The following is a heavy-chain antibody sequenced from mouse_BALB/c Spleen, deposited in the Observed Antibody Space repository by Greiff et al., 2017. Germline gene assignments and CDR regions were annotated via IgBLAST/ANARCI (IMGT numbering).Heavy chain of an antibody. CDR2: ISYDGSN. Sequence: EVKLMESGPGLVKPSQSLSLTCSVTGYSITSGYYWNWIRQFPGNKLEWMGYISYDGSNNYNPSLKNRISITRDTSKNQFFLKLNSVTTEDTATYYCARGTMITTGFAYWGQGTLVTVSA. D-gene: IGHD2-4*01. CDR1: GYSITSGYY. CDR3: ARGTMITTGFAY. J-gene: IGHJ3*01. V-gene: IGHV3-6*02.